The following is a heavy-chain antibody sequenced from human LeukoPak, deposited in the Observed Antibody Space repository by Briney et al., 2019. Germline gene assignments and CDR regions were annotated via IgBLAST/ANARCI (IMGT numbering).Heavy chain of an antibody. CDR2: ISAYNGNT. D-gene: IGHD1-7*01. V-gene: IGHV1-18*01. CDR1: GYTFTSYG. Sequence: GASVKVSCKASGYTFTSYGISWVRQAPGQGLEWMGWISAYNGNTNYAQKLQDRVTMTTDTSTSTAYMELRSLRSDDTAVYYCARDGTWILYYYYYGMDVWGQGTTVTVSS. CDR3: ARDGTWILYYYYYGMDV. J-gene: IGHJ6*02.